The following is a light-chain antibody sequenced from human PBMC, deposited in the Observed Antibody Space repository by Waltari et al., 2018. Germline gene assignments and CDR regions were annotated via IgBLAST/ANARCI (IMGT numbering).Light chain of an antibody. V-gene: IGKV1-33*01. Sequence: DIQMTQSPSSLSASVGDRVTITCQASQDISNYLNWYQQKPWKAPTLRIYDASNLETGVPSMFSGSGSGKDFTFTISSLQPEDIATYYCQQYDNLPSFGPGTKVDIK. CDR2: DAS. J-gene: IGKJ3*01. CDR3: QQYDNLPS. CDR1: QDISNY.